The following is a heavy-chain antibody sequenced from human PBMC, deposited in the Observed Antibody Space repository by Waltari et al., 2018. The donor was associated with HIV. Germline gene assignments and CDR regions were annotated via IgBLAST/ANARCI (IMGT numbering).Heavy chain of an antibody. Sequence: QVQLVQSGAEVRKPGASVKVSCKASGYTFTDNFIHWVRQAPGQGLEWMGWIYPNSGDTYYAQKLQVRVTLTRDTSIRTAYMEVTRLTSDDTAIYYCARQMTFFDAFDICGQGTMVTVSS. J-gene: IGHJ3*02. V-gene: IGHV1-2*02. CDR3: ARQMTFFDAFDI. CDR1: GYTFTDNF. CDR2: IYPNSGDT.